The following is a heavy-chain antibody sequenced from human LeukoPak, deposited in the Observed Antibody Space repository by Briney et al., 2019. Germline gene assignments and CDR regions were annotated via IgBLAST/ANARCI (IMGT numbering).Heavy chain of an antibody. Sequence: ASVKVSCKASGYTFTSYYMHWVRQAPGQGLEWMGIINPSGGSTSYAQKFQGRVTMTRDTSMSTVYMELSSLRSEVTAVYYCARVGYYDFWSGYLDYWGQGTLVTVSS. CDR2: INPSGGST. CDR1: GYTFTSYY. D-gene: IGHD3-3*01. J-gene: IGHJ4*02. V-gene: IGHV1-46*03. CDR3: ARVGYYDFWSGYLDY.